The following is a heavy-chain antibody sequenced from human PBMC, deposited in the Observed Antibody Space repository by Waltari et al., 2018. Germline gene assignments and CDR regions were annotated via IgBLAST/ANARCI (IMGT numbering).Heavy chain of an antibody. CDR1: GYTFTKYD. D-gene: IGHD5-12*01. J-gene: IGHJ4*02. CDR2: ISGYNGNT. CDR3: ARNSYTGYEDS. V-gene: IGHV1-18*01. Sequence: QVQLVQSGAELKKPGASVKVSCKASGYTFTKYDLRWVRQAPGQGLEWMGWISGYNGNTYNAQKFQGRITLTADTSTTTAYMELRSLRSDDTAVYYCARNSYTGYEDSWGQGTLVTVSS.